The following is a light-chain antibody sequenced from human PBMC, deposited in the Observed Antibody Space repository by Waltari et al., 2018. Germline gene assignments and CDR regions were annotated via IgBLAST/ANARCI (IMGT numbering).Light chain of an antibody. V-gene: IGLV1-47*01. CDR3: AAWDDSLSGLV. J-gene: IGLJ2*01. Sequence: QSVLTQPPSASGAPGQWVTISCSGSTSTIGTNYVYWYQHLPGMAPQLLIYTNDRLPSGVSDRFYGAKSCTSASLAIRGLRSEDEAHYYCAAWDDSLSGLVFGGGTKVTV. CDR1: TSTIGTNY. CDR2: TND.